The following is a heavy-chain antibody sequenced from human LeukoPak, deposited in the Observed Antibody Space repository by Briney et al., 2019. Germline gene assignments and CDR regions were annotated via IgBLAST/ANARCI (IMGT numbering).Heavy chain of an antibody. V-gene: IGHV3-7*01. CDR3: ATGRAAHLFDY. Sequence: PGGSLRLSCAASGFTFSTHWMIWVRQAPGKGLEWVANVKGDGSEKYYVDSVKGRFTISRDNAKNSLYLQMNCLRAEDTAVYYCATGRAAHLFDYWGQGTLVTVSS. CDR2: VKGDGSEK. D-gene: IGHD6-6*01. J-gene: IGHJ4*02. CDR1: GFTFSTHW.